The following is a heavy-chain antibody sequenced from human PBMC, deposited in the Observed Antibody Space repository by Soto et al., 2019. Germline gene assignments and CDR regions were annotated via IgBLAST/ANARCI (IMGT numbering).Heavy chain of an antibody. V-gene: IGHV4-30-2*01. CDR2: IYQTGTT. J-gene: IGHJ5*02. CDR1: GDSINSDGHF. Sequence: SETLSLTCTVSGDSINSDGHFWSWIRQPPGEALEWIGYIYQTGTTQYNPSLSSRVSISADRSKNQFSLHLTSVTAADTAVYYCARAVFCTDGFCFPNWLDPWGQGIQVTVSS. D-gene: IGHD2-8*01. CDR3: ARAVFCTDGFCFPNWLDP.